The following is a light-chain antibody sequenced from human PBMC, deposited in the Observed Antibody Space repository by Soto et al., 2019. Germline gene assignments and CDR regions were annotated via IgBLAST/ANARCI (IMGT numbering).Light chain of an antibody. J-gene: IGKJ1*01. CDR2: GAS. V-gene: IGKV3-15*01. CDR1: QSVRSS. CDR3: QQYNNWPQT. Sequence: EIEMTQSPATLSLAPGERATLSCRASQSVRSSIAWYQHKPGQAPRLLIYGASTRATGIPARISGSGSGTEFTLTISSLQSEDFAVYYCQQYNNWPQTFGQGTKVDIK.